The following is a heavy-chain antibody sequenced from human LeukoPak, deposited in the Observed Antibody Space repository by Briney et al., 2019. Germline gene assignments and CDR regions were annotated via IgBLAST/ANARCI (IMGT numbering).Heavy chain of an antibody. CDR3: ARDRGYSYVWGAFDI. Sequence: SETLSLTCTVSGGSISSYYWSWIRQPPGKGLEWIGYIYYSGSTNYNPSLKSRVTISVDTSKNQFSLKLSSVTAAATAVYYCARDRGYSYVWGAFDIWGQGTMVTVSS. V-gene: IGHV4-59*01. D-gene: IGHD5-18*01. CDR1: GGSISSYY. CDR2: IYYSGST. J-gene: IGHJ3*02.